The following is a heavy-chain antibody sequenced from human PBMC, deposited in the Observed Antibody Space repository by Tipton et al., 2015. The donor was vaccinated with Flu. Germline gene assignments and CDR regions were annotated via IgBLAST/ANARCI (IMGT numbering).Heavy chain of an antibody. D-gene: IGHD3-10*01. J-gene: IGHJ4*02. V-gene: IGHV4-59*01. Sequence: LRLSCTVSGGSITSFYWSWIRQPPGKGLEWIGYIYFSGTTSYNPSLKSRVTMSVDTSKSQFSLNLSSVTAADSAVYYCARGNFYGPGTNDFWGQGILVGVSS. CDR2: IYFSGTT. CDR1: GGSITSFY. CDR3: ARGNFYGPGTNDF.